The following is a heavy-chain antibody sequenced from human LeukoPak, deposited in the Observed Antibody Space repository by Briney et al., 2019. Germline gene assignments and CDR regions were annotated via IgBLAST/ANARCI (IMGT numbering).Heavy chain of an antibody. CDR2: IKQDGSEK. CDR3: ASQIVVVPAAIAV. D-gene: IGHD2-2*02. Sequence: GGSLRLSCAASGFTFSSYWMSLVRQAPGKGLEWVANIKQDGSEKYYVDSVKGRFTISRDNAKNSLYLQMNSLRAEDTAVYYCASQIVVVPAAIAVWGKGTTVTVSS. V-gene: IGHV3-7*01. CDR1: GFTFSSYW. J-gene: IGHJ6*04.